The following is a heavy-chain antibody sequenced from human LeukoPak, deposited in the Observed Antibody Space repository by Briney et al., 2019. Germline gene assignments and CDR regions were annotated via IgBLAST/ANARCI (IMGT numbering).Heavy chain of an antibody. CDR2: ISSSSSYI. Sequence: PGGSLRLSCAASGFTFSSYSMNWVRQAPGKGLEWVSSISSSSSYIYYADSVKGRFTISRDNAKNSLYLQMNSLRAEDTAVYFCARGTSGVSAGYYWGQGTLVTVSS. J-gene: IGHJ4*02. CDR3: ARGTSGVSAGYY. CDR1: GFTFSSYS. V-gene: IGHV3-21*04. D-gene: IGHD2-8*01.